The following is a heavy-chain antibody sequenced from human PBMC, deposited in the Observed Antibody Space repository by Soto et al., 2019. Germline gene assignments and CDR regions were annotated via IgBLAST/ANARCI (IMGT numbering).Heavy chain of an antibody. Sequence: GGSLRLSCAASGFTFTNRAMSWVRQAPGKGLEWVSDIGGSGSSTYYADSVKGRFTISRDNSKDTLYLQMNGLRAEDTAVYYCTKDAEAYDFAFDKWGQGTMVTVSS. CDR2: IGGSGSST. J-gene: IGHJ3*02. D-gene: IGHD3-3*01. CDR1: GFTFTNRA. CDR3: TKDAEAYDFAFDK. V-gene: IGHV3-23*01.